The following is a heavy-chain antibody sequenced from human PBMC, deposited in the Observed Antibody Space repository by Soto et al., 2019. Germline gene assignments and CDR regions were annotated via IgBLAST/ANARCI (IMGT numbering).Heavy chain of an antibody. CDR1: GFTFRSYA. CDR2: ISYDGSNK. D-gene: IGHD5-12*01. CDR3: AVADGYHDAGDY. J-gene: IGHJ4*02. Sequence: PGGSLRLSCAASGFTFRSYAMHWVRQAPGKGLEWVAVISYDGSNKYYADSVKGRFTISRDNSKNTLYLQMNSLRAEDTAVYYCAVADGYHDAGDYWGQGTLVTVSS. V-gene: IGHV3-30-3*01.